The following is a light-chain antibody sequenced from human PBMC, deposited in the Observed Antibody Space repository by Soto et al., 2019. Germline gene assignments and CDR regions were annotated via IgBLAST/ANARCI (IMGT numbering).Light chain of an antibody. CDR3: HQYATSPGT. V-gene: IGKV3-20*01. J-gene: IGKJ2*01. CDR2: GAS. CDR1: QSVTSDY. Sequence: EIVLTQSPGTLSLSPGERATLSCRASQSVTSDYLAWYQHKPGQAPRLLIYGASTRAAGIPDTFRGSGSGTDFTLTISRLEPEDFAIFFCHQYATSPGTFGQGTKVDIK.